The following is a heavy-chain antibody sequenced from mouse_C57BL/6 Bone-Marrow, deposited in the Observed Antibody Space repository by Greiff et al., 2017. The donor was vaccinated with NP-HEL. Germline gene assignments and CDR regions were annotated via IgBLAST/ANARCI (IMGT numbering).Heavy chain of an antibody. J-gene: IGHJ4*01. D-gene: IGHD2-4*01. CDR2: INPDTGGN. CDR1: GHRLAYYD. Sequence: VQLQQSGPELVKPGVAVKIDCKAAGHRLAYYDSKLVGGVHGKSLDVIGDINPDTGGNSYNQKFKGKATLTVDKSSSTAYMELRSLTSEDSAVYYCARATYYDYDGAMDFWGQGTSVTVSS. CDR3: ARATYYDYDGAMDF. V-gene: IGHV1-26*01.